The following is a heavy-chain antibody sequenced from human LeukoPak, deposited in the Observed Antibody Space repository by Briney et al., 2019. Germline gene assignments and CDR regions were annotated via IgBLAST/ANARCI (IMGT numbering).Heavy chain of an antibody. D-gene: IGHD6-19*01. Sequence: SETPCLTCTVSGGSISTYYWSWIRQPPGKGLEWIGYIYYSGSTYYSPSLKSRVTISVDTSKNQFSLKLSSVTAADTAVYYCARDIVKSSGWNYYHGMDVWGQGTTVTVSS. CDR2: IYYSGST. CDR1: GGSISTYY. J-gene: IGHJ6*02. V-gene: IGHV4-59*01. CDR3: ARDIVKSSGWNYYHGMDV.